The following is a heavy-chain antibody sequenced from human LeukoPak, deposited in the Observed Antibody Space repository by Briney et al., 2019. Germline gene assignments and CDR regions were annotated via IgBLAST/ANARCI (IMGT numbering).Heavy chain of an antibody. V-gene: IGHV1-3*01. J-gene: IGHJ3*02. Sequence: ASVKVSCKASGYTFTSYAMHWVRQAPGQRLEWMGWINAGNGNTIYSQKFQGRVTITRDTSASTAYMELSSLRSEDTAVYYCATNYYGSGSYENAFDIWGQGTMVTVSS. D-gene: IGHD3-10*01. CDR3: ATNYYGSGSYENAFDI. CDR2: INAGNGNT. CDR1: GYTFTSYA.